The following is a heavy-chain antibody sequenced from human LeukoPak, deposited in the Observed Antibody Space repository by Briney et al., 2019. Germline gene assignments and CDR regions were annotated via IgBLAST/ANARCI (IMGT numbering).Heavy chain of an antibody. CDR1: GFTFSDYY. Sequence: GSLRLSCAASGFTFSDYYINWIRQAPGKGLEWFSYISSTGNTIYYADSVKGRFTISRDNAKNSLYLQMNSLIAEDTAVYYCATSRSFDHWGQGTLVTVSS. V-gene: IGHV3-11*04. CDR2: ISSTGNTI. J-gene: IGHJ4*02. CDR3: ATSRSFDH.